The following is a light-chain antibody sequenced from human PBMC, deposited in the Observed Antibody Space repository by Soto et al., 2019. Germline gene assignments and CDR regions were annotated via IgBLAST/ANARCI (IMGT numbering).Light chain of an antibody. J-gene: IGKJ4*01. CDR1: QRFSNSH. V-gene: IGKV3-20*01. CDR3: QQFSSYPLT. Sequence: EIVFTKAPGTLSLSPGDRATLSCRASQRFSNSHLAWYQQKPGQAPRLLIYAASSRATGIPARFSGSGSGTDFTLTISRLEPEDFAVYYCQQFSSYPLTFGRGTKVDIK. CDR2: AAS.